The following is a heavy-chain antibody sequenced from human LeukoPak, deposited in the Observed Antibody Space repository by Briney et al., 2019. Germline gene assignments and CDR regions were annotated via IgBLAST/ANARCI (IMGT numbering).Heavy chain of an antibody. CDR1: GFTFDDYA. D-gene: IGHD2-8*01. J-gene: IGHJ3*02. CDR3: AKSTLEKTWYGVFDI. Sequence: PGRSLRLSCAASGFTFDDYAMHWVRQAPGKGLEWVSGISWNSGSIGYADSVKGRFTISRDNAKNSLYLQMNSLRAEDMALYYCAKSTLEKTWYGVFDIWGQGTMVTVSS. CDR2: ISWNSGSI. V-gene: IGHV3-9*03.